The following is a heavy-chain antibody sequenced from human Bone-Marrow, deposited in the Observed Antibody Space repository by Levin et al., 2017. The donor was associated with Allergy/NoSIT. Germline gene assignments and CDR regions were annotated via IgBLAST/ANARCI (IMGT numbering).Heavy chain of an antibody. D-gene: IGHD3-10*01. V-gene: IGHV4-34*01. CDR2: INHGGRT. Sequence: SETLSLTCAVYGAPFSDNYWTWIRQPPGGGLEWIGEINHGGRTNYSPSLKRRVTISVDTSKNQFSLNMTSVTAADTAVYYCARAQHQGVRGVITPFDYWGQGTLITVSS. CDR1: GAPFSDNY. J-gene: IGHJ4*02. CDR3: ARAQHQGVRGVITPFDY.